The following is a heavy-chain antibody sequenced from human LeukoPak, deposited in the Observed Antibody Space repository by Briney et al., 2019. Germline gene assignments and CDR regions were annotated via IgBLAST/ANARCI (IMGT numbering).Heavy chain of an antibody. J-gene: IGHJ6*03. V-gene: IGHV4-4*07. CDR3: ARDLSGYDLVDYYYYMGV. CDR1: GGSISSYY. Sequence: SETLSLTCTASGGSISSYYWGWIRQPAGKGLEWIGRIYTSGSTNYNPSLKSRVTMSVDTSKNQFSLKLSSVAAADTAVYYCARDLSGYDLVDYYYYMGVWGKGTTVTISS. CDR2: IYTSGST. D-gene: IGHD5-12*01.